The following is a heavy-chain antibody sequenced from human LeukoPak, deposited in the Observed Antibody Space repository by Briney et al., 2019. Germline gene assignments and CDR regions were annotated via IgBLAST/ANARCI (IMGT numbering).Heavy chain of an antibody. CDR1: GYTCSSYG. CDR3: ARDMVGLAADGNWFDP. D-gene: IGHD6-13*01. CDR2: IATYNGKT. V-gene: IGHV1-18*01. J-gene: IGHJ5*02. Sequence: GASVKVSCKASGYTCSSYGISWVRQAPGQGLEWMGWIATYNGKTKYAEKVQGRVTMTTDTSTTTAYMELRTLRSDDTAVYYCARDMVGLAADGNWFDPWGQGTLVTVSS.